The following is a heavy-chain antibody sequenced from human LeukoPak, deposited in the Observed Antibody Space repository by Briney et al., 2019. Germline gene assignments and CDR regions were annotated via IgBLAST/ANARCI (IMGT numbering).Heavy chain of an antibody. D-gene: IGHD2-2*01. V-gene: IGHV3-30*02. Sequence: GGSLRLSCAASGFTFSSYGMHWVRQAPGKGLEWVASIRDDGSNTYYADSVKGRFTISRDNAKNSLYLQMNSLRAEDTAVYYCARDSSNSSYYVDWGQGTLVTVSS. J-gene: IGHJ4*02. CDR1: GFTFSSYG. CDR3: ARDSSNSSYYVD. CDR2: IRDDGSNT.